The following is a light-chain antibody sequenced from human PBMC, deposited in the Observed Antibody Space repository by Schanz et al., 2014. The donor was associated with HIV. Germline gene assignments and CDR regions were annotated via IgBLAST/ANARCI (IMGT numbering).Light chain of an antibody. CDR2: DVN. J-gene: IGLJ3*02. V-gene: IGLV2-14*03. Sequence: QSALIQPASVSGSPGQSITISCTGTSSDIRAYNYVSWYQQHPGKAPKLMIYDVNIRPSGVSNRFSGSKSGNTASLTISGLQAEDEVDYYCAAWDDSLNGWVFGGGTKLTVL. CDR3: AAWDDSLNGWV. CDR1: SSDIRAYNY.